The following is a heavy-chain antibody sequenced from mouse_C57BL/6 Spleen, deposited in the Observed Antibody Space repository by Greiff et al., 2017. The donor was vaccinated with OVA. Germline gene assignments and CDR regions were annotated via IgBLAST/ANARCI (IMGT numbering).Heavy chain of an antibody. D-gene: IGHD1-1*01. J-gene: IGHJ4*01. V-gene: IGHV2-4*01. CDR1: GFSLTSYG. CDR3: AKNLDYYGSSYGYAMDY. Sequence: QVHVKQSGPGLVQPSQSLSITCTVSGFSLTSYGVHWVRQPPGKGLEWLGVIWSGGSTDYNAAFISRLSISKDNSKSQVFFKMNSLQADDTAIYYCAKNLDYYGSSYGYAMDYWGQGTSVTVSS. CDR2: IWSGGST.